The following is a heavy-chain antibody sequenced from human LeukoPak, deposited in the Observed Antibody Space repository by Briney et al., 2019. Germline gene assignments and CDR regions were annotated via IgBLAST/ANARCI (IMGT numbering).Heavy chain of an antibody. D-gene: IGHD4-23*01. CDR1: GITFIHYS. J-gene: IGHJ3*02. V-gene: IGHV3-23*01. CDR2: ITGSGKFT. CDR3: ARHYGGNSLDAFDI. Sequence: GGSLRLSCAASGITFIHYSMTWVRQAPGKGLEWVSAITGSGKFTDYADSVKGRFTISRDNSKNTLYLQMNSLRAEDTALYHCARHYGGNSLDAFDIWGQGTMVTVSS.